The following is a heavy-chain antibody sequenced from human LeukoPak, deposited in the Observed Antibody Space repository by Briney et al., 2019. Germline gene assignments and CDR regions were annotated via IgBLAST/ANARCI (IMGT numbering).Heavy chain of an antibody. J-gene: IGHJ3*02. Sequence: PGGSLRLSCAASGFTFSSYSMNWVRQAPGKGLEWVSYISSSSSTIYYADSVKGRFTISRDNAKNTLYLQMNSLRAEDTAVYYCARDPGDYGDYVSNSDAFDIWGQGTMVTVSS. CDR3: ARDPGDYGDYVSNSDAFDI. CDR2: ISSSSSTI. CDR1: GFTFSSYS. V-gene: IGHV3-48*04. D-gene: IGHD4-17*01.